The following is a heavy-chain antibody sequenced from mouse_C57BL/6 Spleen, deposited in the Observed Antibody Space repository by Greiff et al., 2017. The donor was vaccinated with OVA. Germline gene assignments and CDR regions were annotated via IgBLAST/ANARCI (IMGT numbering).Heavy chain of an antibody. CDR3: TRGGMGHAMEY. CDR1: GYTFTDYE. J-gene: IGHJ4*01. CDR2: IDPETGGT. V-gene: IGHV1-15*01. Sequence: VQLQQSGAELVRPGASVTLSCKASGYTFTDYEMHWVKQTPVHGLEWIGAIDPETGGTAYNQKFKGKAILTADKSSSTAYMELRSLTSEDSAVYYCTRGGMGHAMEYWGQGTSVTVSS.